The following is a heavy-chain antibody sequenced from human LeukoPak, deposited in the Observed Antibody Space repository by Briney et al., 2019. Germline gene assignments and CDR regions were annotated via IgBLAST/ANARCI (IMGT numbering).Heavy chain of an antibody. CDR1: GYTFTGYY. CDR2: INPNSGGT. CDR3: ARATRLPKYYYYYMDV. D-gene: IGHD4-11*01. V-gene: IGHV1-2*02. Sequence: ASVKVSCKASGYTFTGYYMHWVRQAPGQGLEWMGWINPNSGGTNYAQKFQGRVTMTRDTSISRAYMALSRLRSDDTAVYYCARATRLPKYYYYYMDVWGKGTTVTVSS. J-gene: IGHJ6*03.